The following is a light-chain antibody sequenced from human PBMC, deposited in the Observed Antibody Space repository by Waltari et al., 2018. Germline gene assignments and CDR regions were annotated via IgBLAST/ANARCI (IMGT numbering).Light chain of an antibody. CDR1: QSVSTN. V-gene: IGKV3-15*01. Sequence: IVMTQSPATLSVSPGERATLSCRASQSVSTNLAWYQQKPGQAPRLLIYETSTRATGIPARFSGSGSGTEFTLTISSLQSEDFAVYYCQQYNDWPGTFGQGTRLEIK. J-gene: IGKJ5*01. CDR2: ETS. CDR3: QQYNDWPGT.